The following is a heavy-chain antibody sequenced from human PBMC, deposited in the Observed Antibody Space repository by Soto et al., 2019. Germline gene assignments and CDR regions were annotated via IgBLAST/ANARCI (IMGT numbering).Heavy chain of an antibody. J-gene: IGHJ3*02. D-gene: IGHD2-15*01. CDR3: ARLSVVVGASTDAFDI. CDR2: IYYSGSA. Sequence: QLQLQESGPRLAKPSETLSLTCTVSGGSMSGSGFYWGWIRQPPGKGLEWMGSIYYSGSAYYKPSLQSRVTICVDTSKNDLSLKLSSVTAADTAVSYCARLSVVVGASTDAFDIWGQGTMFTVSS. V-gene: IGHV4-39*02. CDR1: GGSMSGSGFY.